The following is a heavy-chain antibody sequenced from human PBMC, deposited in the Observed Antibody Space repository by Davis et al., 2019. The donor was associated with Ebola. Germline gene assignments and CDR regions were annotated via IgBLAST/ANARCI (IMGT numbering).Heavy chain of an antibody. CDR1: GFLFAYGW. D-gene: IGHD3-16*01. CDR2: IKGKPDGGTA. J-gene: IGHJ6*02. Sequence: GGSLRLSCEASGFLFAYGWMSWVRQAPGKGLEWVGRIKGKPDGGTAESAAPAKGRFSISRDDSKNTLYLQMNSLKIADTAVYYCTTEEGGLGVWGQGTTVTVSS. CDR3: TTEEGGLGV. V-gene: IGHV3-15*01.